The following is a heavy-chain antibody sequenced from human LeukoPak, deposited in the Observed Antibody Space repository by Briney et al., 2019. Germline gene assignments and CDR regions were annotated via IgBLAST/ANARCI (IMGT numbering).Heavy chain of an antibody. J-gene: IGHJ4*02. CDR2: MNPNSGNT. CDR3: ARRIVGATKPFYY. D-gene: IGHD1-26*01. V-gene: IGHV1-8*01. Sequence: ASVKVSCKASGYTFTSYDINWVRQATGQGLEWMGWMNPNSGNTGYAQKFQGRVTMTRNTSISTAYMELSSIRSEDTAVYYCARRIVGATKPFYYWGQGTLGSVSP. CDR1: GYTFTSYD.